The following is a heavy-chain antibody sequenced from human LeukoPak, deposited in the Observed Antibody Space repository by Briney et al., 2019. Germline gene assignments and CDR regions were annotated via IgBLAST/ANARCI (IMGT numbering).Heavy chain of an antibody. Sequence: GGSLRLSCAASGFTFSSYDMHWVRQAPGKGLDWVAVIWYDGNNKDYADSVKGRFTISRDNSKNTLYLQMNSLRDEDTAVYYCARDRSGYYLFDYWGQGALVTVSS. V-gene: IGHV3-33*01. D-gene: IGHD3-22*01. CDR3: ARDRSGYYLFDY. CDR2: IWYDGNNK. CDR1: GFTFSSYD. J-gene: IGHJ4*02.